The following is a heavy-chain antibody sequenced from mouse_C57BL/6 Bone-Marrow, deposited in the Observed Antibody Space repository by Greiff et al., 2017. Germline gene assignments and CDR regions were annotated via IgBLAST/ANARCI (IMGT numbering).Heavy chain of an antibody. V-gene: IGHV1-55*01. CDR3: ARPPIYYDYDYYAMDY. Sequence: QVQLQQPGAELVKPGASVKMSCKASGYTFTSYWITWVKQRPGQGLAWIGDIYPGSGSTNYNEKFKSKATLTVDTSSSTAYMQLSSLTSEDSAVYYCARPPIYYDYDYYAMDYWGQGTSVTVAS. J-gene: IGHJ4*01. CDR1: GYTFTSYW. D-gene: IGHD2-4*01. CDR2: IYPGSGST.